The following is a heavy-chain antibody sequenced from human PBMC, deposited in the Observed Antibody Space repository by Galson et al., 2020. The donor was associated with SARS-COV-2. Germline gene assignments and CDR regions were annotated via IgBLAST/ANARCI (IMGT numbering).Heavy chain of an antibody. V-gene: IGHV3-30-3*01. J-gene: IGHJ3*02. Sequence: GGSLRLSCAASGFTFDIYAVHWVRQAPGKGLEWVAVISYDGINKYYSDPVRGRFTISRDNSKNTLSLQMNSLRAEDTAVYHCARDMNGMAGAFDIWGQGTIVTVSS. D-gene: IGHD6-19*01. CDR3: ARDMNGMAGAFDI. CDR1: GFTFDIYA. CDR2: ISYDGINK.